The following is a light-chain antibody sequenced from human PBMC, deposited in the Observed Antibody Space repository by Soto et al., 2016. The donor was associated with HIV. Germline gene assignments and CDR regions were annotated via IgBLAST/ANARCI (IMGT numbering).Light chain of an antibody. J-gene: IGKJ4*01. Sequence: DMHMTQSPSSVSASVGDRVTISCRASQDTNRWLVWYQHKAGRAPKLLIYDASILQSGVPSRFSGSGSGTDFTLTISSLQPEDFATYYCQKSNNVFGGGTRVEI. CDR1: QDTNRW. CDR2: DAS. CDR3: QKSNNV. V-gene: IGKV1-12*01.